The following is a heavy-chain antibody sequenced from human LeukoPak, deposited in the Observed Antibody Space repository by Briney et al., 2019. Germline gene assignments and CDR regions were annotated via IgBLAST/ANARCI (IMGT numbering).Heavy chain of an antibody. CDR2: IDPNTGGT. D-gene: IGHD3-10*01. CDR3: ARGISGFGELFFDY. CDR1: GYTFIGYY. Sequence: RASVKVSFKASGYTFIGYYIHWVRQAPGQGLEWMGWIDPNTGGTKYAQKFQGRVSMTRETSISTAYMELSRLRSDDTAVYYCARGISGFGELFFDYWGQGTLVTVSS. V-gene: IGHV1-2*02. J-gene: IGHJ4*02.